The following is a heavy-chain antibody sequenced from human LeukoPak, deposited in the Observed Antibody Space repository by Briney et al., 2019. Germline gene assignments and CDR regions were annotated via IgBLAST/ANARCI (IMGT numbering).Heavy chain of an antibody. Sequence: SQALSLTCAISGDSVSSNSAAWNWIRQSPSRGLEWLGRTYYRSKWYNDYAVSVKSRITINPDTSKNQFSLQLNSVTPEDTAVYYCARGPRIAARQNWFDPWGQGTLVTVSS. CDR2: TYYRSKWYN. V-gene: IGHV6-1*01. CDR1: GDSVSSNSAA. CDR3: ARGPRIAARQNWFDP. D-gene: IGHD6-6*01. J-gene: IGHJ5*02.